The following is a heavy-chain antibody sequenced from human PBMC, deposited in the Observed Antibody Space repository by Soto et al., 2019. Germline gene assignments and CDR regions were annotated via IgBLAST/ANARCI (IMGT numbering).Heavy chain of an antibody. CDR3: ARGGGYDADYYYGMDV. CDR2: IGAYNGNT. Sequence: RASVKVSCKASGYTFTSYGISWVRQAPGQGLEWMGWIGAYNGNTNYAQKLQGRVTMTTDTSTSTAYMELRSLRSDDTAVYYCARGGGYDADYYYGMDVWGQGTTVTVSS. D-gene: IGHD5-12*01. CDR1: GYTFTSYG. V-gene: IGHV1-18*01. J-gene: IGHJ6*02.